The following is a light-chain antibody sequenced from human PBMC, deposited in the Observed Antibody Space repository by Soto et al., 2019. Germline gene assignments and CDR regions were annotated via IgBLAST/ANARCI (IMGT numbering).Light chain of an antibody. CDR3: QQYNGLPTWT. J-gene: IGKJ1*01. CDR1: QTISSW. Sequence: IQMTQSPSTLSGSVGDRVTITCRASQTISSWLAWYQQKPGKAPKLLIYKASSLESGVPSRFSGNGSGTEFTLTITSLQPDDSATYYCQQYNGLPTWTFGQGTKVDIK. V-gene: IGKV1-5*03. CDR2: KAS.